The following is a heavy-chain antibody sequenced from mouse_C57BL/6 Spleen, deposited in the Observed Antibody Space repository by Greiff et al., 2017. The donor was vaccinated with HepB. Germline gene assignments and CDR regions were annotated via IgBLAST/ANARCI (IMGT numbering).Heavy chain of an antibody. V-gene: IGHV5-16*01. CDR2: INYDGSST. CDR3: ARVLYSYFDY. J-gene: IGHJ2*01. Sequence: EVQRVESEGGLVQPGSSMKLSCTASGFTFSDYYMAWVRQVPEKGLEWVANINYDGSSTYYLDSLKSRFIISRDNAKNILYLQMSSLKSEDTATYYCARVLYSYFDYWGQGTTLTVS. CDR1: GFTFSDYY. D-gene: IGHD2-1*01.